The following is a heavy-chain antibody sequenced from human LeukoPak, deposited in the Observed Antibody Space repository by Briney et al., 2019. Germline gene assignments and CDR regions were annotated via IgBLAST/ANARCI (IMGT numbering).Heavy chain of an antibody. V-gene: IGHV1-18*01. D-gene: IGHD6-13*01. CDR3: ARDVVAAARTPLSY. Sequence: ASVKVSCKASGYTFTSYGISWVRQAPGQGLEWMGWISAYNGNTNYAQKLQGRVTMTTDTSTSTAYMELRSLRSDDTAVYYCARDVVAAARTPLSYWGQGTLVTVSS. CDR2: ISAYNGNT. J-gene: IGHJ4*02. CDR1: GYTFTSYG.